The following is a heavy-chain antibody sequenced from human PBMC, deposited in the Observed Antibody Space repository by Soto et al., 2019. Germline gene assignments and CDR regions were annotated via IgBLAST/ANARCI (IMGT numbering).Heavy chain of an antibody. CDR1: GGSISTSNW. J-gene: IGHJ4*02. V-gene: IGHV4-4*02. D-gene: IGHD6-13*01. CDR2: VYRTGST. CDR3: ARARATIAAAAIFDC. Sequence: QVQLQESGPGLVKPSGTLSLTCAVSGGSISTSNWWSWVRQPPGKGLEWIGEVYRTGSTNYNPSLESRLTXPXAXSXXQFSLKLPSVTAADTAVYYCARARATIAAAAIFDCWGQGTLVTVSS.